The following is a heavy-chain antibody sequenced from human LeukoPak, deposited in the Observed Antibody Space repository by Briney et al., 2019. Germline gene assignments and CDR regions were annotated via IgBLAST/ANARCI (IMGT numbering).Heavy chain of an antibody. CDR1: GFSFDDYA. D-gene: IGHD1-1*01. V-gene: IGHV3-43*02. CDR2: ISGDGDNT. Sequence: PGGSLRLSCAASGFSFDDYAMQWVRQPPGKGLGWVSLISGDGDNTYYADSVKGRFTISRDNSKNSLYLQMNSRRTEDTALYYCAKRIRQTEVSSDYWGQGTLVTVSS. CDR3: AKRIRQTEVSSDY. J-gene: IGHJ4*02.